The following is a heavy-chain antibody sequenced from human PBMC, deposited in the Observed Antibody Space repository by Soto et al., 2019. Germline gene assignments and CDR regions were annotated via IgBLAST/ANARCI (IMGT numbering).Heavy chain of an antibody. Sequence: GGSLRLSCAASGFTFSSYWMSWVRQAPGKGPEWVGNIKEDGSEKNYVDSVKGRFTISRDNAKNSLYLQMNSLRVEDTAVYYCARGGMRFAPWGQGTLVTVSS. J-gene: IGHJ5*02. CDR3: ARGGMRFAP. V-gene: IGHV3-7*05. CDR1: GFTFSSYW. CDR2: IKEDGSEK.